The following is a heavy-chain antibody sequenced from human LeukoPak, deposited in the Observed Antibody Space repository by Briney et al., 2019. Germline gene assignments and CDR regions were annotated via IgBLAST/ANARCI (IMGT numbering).Heavy chain of an antibody. CDR3: ARLYWGGYYYYMDV. Sequence: SETLSLTCTVSGGSISSYYWSWIRQPPGKGLEWIGYIYYSGSTNYNPSLKSRVTISVDTSKNQFSLKLSSVTAADTAVYYCARLYWGGYYYYMDVWGKGTTVTISS. CDR1: GGSISSYY. V-gene: IGHV4-59*01. CDR2: IYYSGST. D-gene: IGHD2-8*02. J-gene: IGHJ6*03.